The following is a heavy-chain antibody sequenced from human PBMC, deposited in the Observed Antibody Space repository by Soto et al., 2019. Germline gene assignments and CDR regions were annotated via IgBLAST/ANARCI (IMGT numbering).Heavy chain of an antibody. CDR2: IYYSGGT. Sequence: QVQLQESGPGLVKPSETLSLTCTVSGGSINSYSWSWIRQPPGTGLEWIGPIYYSGGTSYHPSLKSRVTIARDTAKNQFARKRGAGTAADTAVYYWARGTQGGYCSGGGCYAENDSWGQGTLVTVSS. V-gene: IGHV4-59*01. D-gene: IGHD2-15*01. CDR3: ARGTQGGYCSGGGCYAENDS. CDR1: GGSINSYS. J-gene: IGHJ4*02.